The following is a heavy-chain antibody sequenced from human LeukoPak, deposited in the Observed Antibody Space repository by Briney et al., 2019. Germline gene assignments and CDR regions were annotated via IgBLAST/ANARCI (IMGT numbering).Heavy chain of an antibody. D-gene: IGHD5-18*01. CDR1: GFTFSSYW. CDR3: ARDRIQLWYDAFDI. Sequence: PGGSLRLSCVASGFTFSSYWMSWVRQAPGKGLEWVANIKQDGSEKYYVDSVKGRFTISRDSAKNSLYLQMNSLRAEDTAVYYCARDRIQLWYDAFDIWGQGTMVTVSS. CDR2: IKQDGSEK. V-gene: IGHV3-7*05. J-gene: IGHJ3*02.